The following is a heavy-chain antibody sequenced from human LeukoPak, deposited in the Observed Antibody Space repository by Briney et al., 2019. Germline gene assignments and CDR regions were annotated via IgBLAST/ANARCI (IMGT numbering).Heavy chain of an antibody. D-gene: IGHD4-17*01. CDR3: AGLFDYGDSHYCYYYMDV. Sequence: SETLSLTCAVYGGSFSGYYWSWIRQPPGKGLEWIGEINHSGSTNYNPSLKSRVTISVDTSKNQFSLKLSSVTAADTAVYYCAGLFDYGDSHYCYYYMDVWGKGTTVTVSS. J-gene: IGHJ6*03. CDR2: INHSGST. V-gene: IGHV4-34*01. CDR1: GGSFSGYY.